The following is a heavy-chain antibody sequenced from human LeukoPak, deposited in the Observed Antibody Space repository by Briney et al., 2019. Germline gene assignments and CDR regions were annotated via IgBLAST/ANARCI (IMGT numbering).Heavy chain of an antibody. V-gene: IGHV4-59*01. CDR1: GGSISSYY. D-gene: IGHD1-14*01. Sequence: SETLSLTCTVSGGSISSYYWSWIRQPPGKGLEWIGYIYYSGSTNYNPSLKSRVTISVDTSKNQFSLKLSSVTAADTAVYYCARVAVTTPGYNWFDPWGQGTLVTVSS. J-gene: IGHJ5*02. CDR2: IYYSGST. CDR3: ARVAVTTPGYNWFDP.